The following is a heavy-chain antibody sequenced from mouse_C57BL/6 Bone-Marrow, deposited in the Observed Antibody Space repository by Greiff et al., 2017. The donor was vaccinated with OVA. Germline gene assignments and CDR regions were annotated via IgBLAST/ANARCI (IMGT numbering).Heavy chain of an antibody. J-gene: IGHJ2*01. CDR3: ARQYYYGSSYFDY. CDR1: GFTFSDYG. Sequence: EVMLVESGGGLVKPGGSLKLSCAASGFTFSDYGMHWVRQAPEKGLEWVAYISSGSSTIYYADTVKGRFTISRDNAKNTLFLQMTSLRSEDTAMYYCARQYYYGSSYFDYWGQGTTLTVSS. CDR2: ISSGSSTI. D-gene: IGHD1-1*01. V-gene: IGHV5-17*01.